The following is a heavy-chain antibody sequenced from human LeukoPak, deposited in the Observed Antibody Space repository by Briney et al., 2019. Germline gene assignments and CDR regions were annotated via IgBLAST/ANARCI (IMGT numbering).Heavy chain of an antibody. Sequence: GGSLRLCCAASGFTVSSNYMSWVRQAPGKGLEWVSVIYSSGSTYYADSVKGRFTISRDNSKNTLYLQMNSLRAEDTAVYYCARESYDFGYWGQGTLVTVSS. J-gene: IGHJ4*02. CDR1: GFTVSSNY. CDR3: ARESYDFGY. D-gene: IGHD3-3*01. V-gene: IGHV3-53*01. CDR2: IYSSGST.